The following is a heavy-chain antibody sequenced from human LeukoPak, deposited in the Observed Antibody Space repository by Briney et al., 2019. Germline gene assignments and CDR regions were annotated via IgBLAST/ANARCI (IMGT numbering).Heavy chain of an antibody. V-gene: IGHV3-30*14. J-gene: IGHJ5*02. CDR1: GFTFSSYA. CDR3: ARETISTRARWFDP. CDR2: ISYDGSNK. D-gene: IGHD2-2*01. Sequence: PGRSLRLSCAASGFTFSSYAMHWVRQAPGKGLEWVAVISYDGSNKYYADSVKGRFTISRDNSKNTLYLQMNSLRAEDTAVYYCARETISTRARWFDPWGQGTLVTVSS.